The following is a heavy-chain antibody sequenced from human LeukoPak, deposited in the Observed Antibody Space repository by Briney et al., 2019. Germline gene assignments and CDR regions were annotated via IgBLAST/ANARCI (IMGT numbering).Heavy chain of an antibody. J-gene: IGHJ4*02. CDR3: AKDWDDSGWSPGSFDY. V-gene: IGHV3-30*18. CDR2: ISYDGSNK. Sequence: GGSLRLPCAASGFSFSSYGMHWFRQAPGKGLERVAVISYDGSNKYYADSVKGRFTISRDNSKNTLYLQMNSLRAEDTAVYYCAKDWDDSGWSPGSFDYWGQGTLVTVSS. CDR1: GFSFSSYG. D-gene: IGHD6-19*01.